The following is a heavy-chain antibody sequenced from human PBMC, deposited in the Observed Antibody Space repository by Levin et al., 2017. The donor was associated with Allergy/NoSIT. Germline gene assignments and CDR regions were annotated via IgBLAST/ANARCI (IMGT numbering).Heavy chain of an antibody. CDR3: ATATGNLDAFHM. CDR2: IYPGDSDT. D-gene: IGHD4-23*01. CDR1: GYSFSTNW. Sequence: KVSCQGSGYSFSTNWIAWVRQMPGKGLEWMGIIYPGDSDTRYSPSFQGQVTISADKSISTAFLQWSSLKASDSAMYYCATATGNLDAFHMWGQGTMVTVSS. V-gene: IGHV5-51*01. J-gene: IGHJ3*02.